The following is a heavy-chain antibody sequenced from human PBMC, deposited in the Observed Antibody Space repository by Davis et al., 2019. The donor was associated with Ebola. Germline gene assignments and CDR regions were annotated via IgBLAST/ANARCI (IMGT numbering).Heavy chain of an antibody. D-gene: IGHD1-1*01. CDR2: IYTSGST. CDR3: ARGGSTGVGRAFDI. V-gene: IGHV4-4*07. J-gene: IGHJ3*02. Sequence: SETLSLTCTVSGGSISSYYWSWIRQPAGKGLEWIGRIYTSGSTNYNPSLKSRVTISVDKSKNQFSLKLSSVTAADTAVYYCARGGSTGVGRAFDIWGQGTMVTVSS. CDR1: GGSISSYY.